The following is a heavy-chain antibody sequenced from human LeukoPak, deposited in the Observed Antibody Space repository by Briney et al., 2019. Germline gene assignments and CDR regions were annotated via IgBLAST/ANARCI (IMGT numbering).Heavy chain of an antibody. CDR2: ISSSSSYI. V-gene: IGHV3-21*01. Sequence: GGSLRLSCAASGFTFSSYSMNWVRQAPGKGLEWVSSISSSSSYIYYADSVKGRFTISRDNAKNSLYLQMNSLRAEDTAVYYCARGPRYSGSYHDYWGQGTLVTVSS. J-gene: IGHJ4*02. CDR1: GFTFSSYS. CDR3: ARGPRYSGSYHDY. D-gene: IGHD1-26*01.